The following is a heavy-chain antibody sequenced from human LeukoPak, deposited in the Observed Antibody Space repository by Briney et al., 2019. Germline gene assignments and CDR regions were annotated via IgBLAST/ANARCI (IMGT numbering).Heavy chain of an antibody. J-gene: IGHJ6*02. CDR1: GFTFSNFA. D-gene: IGHD6-19*01. CDR3: ARDLHSSGWYSYYYYGMDV. V-gene: IGHV3-7*01. Sequence: GGSLRLSCTPSGFTFSNFAMSWVRQAPGKGLEWVANIKQDGSEKYYVDSVKGRFTISRDNAKNSLYLQMNSLRAEDTAVYYCARDLHSSGWYSYYYYGMDVWGQGTTVTVSS. CDR2: IKQDGSEK.